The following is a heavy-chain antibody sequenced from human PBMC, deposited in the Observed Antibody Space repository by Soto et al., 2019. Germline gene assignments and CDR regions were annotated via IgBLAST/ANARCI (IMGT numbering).Heavy chain of an antibody. V-gene: IGHV3-7*01. CDR2: INDDGSER. Sequence: PGGSLRLSCEASGFMFGVYWMSWVRQAPGKVLEWVANINDDGSERNYVDSVKGRFTISRDTPNNLLFLQMNSLRDEDTAVYYCAREFYGYYTYGPGDYWGQGTLVTVSS. J-gene: IGHJ4*02. D-gene: IGHD3-3*01. CDR3: AREFYGYYTYGPGDY. CDR1: GFMFGVYW.